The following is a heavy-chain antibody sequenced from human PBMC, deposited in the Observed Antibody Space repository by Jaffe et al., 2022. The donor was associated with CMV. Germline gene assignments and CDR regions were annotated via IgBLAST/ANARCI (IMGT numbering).Heavy chain of an antibody. CDR1: GGSFSGYY. CDR3: ARVPAAGSPVDY. Sequence: QVQLQQWGAGLLKPSETLSLTCAVYGGSFSGYYWSWIRQPPGKGLEWIGEINHSGSTNYNPSLKSRVTISVDTSKNQFSLKLSSVTAADTAVYYCARVPAAGSPVDYWGQGTLVTVSS. J-gene: IGHJ4*02. D-gene: IGHD6-13*01. CDR2: INHSGST. V-gene: IGHV4-34*01.